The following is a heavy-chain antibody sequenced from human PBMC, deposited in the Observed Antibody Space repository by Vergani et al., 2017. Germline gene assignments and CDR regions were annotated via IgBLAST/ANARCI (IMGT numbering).Heavy chain of an antibody. J-gene: IGHJ4*02. Sequence: QVQLVESGGGVVQPGRSLRLSCAASGFTFSSYGMHWVRQAPGKGLEWVAVISYDGSNKYYADSVKGRFTISRDNSKNTLYQQMNSLRAEDTAVYYCAKDGIAAAGYHMYYFDYWGQGTLVTVSS. CDR1: GFTFSSYG. D-gene: IGHD6-13*01. CDR3: AKDGIAAAGYHMYYFDY. V-gene: IGHV3-30*18. CDR2: ISYDGSNK.